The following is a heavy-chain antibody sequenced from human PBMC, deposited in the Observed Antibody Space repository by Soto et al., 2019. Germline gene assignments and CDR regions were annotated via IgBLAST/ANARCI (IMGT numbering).Heavy chain of an antibody. Sequence: SETLSLTCTVSGGSISSSSYYWGWIRQPPGKGLEWIGSIYYSGSTYYNPSLKSRVTISVDPSKNQFSLKLSSVTAADTAVYYCARHHNSYGPYASNNWFDPWGQGTLVTVSS. V-gene: IGHV4-39*01. CDR2: IYYSGST. CDR3: ARHHNSYGPYASNNWFDP. D-gene: IGHD5-18*01. CDR1: GGSISSSSYY. J-gene: IGHJ5*02.